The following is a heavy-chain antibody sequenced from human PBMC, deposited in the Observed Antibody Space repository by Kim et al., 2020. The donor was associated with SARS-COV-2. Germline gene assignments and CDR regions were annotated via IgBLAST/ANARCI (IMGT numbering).Heavy chain of an antibody. V-gene: IGHV3-21*01. D-gene: IGHD3-10*01. CDR3: ARDWSLLWFGELAPFSGYYYYGMDV. CDR1: GFTFSSYS. J-gene: IGHJ6*02. Sequence: GGSLRLSCAASGFTFSSYSMNWVRQAPGKGLEWVSSISSSSSYIYYADSVKGRFTISRDNAKNSLYLQMNSLRAEDTAVYYCARDWSLLWFGELAPFSGYYYYGMDVWGQGTTVTVSS. CDR2: ISSSSSYI.